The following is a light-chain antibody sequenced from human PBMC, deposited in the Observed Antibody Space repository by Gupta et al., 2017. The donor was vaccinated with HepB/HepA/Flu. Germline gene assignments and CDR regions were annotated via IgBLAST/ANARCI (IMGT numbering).Light chain of an antibody. CDR1: SLRNYY. CDR3: NSRDSSGNHLL. V-gene: IGLV3-19*01. CDR2: VKN. Sequence: SSDLTQDPAVSVALGQTVRITCQGDSLRNYYASWYQQKAGQAPQLVIYVKNNRPSGIPDRFSGSSSGNTASLTITGAQAEDEADYYCNSRDSSGNHLLFGGGTKLTVL. J-gene: IGLJ2*01.